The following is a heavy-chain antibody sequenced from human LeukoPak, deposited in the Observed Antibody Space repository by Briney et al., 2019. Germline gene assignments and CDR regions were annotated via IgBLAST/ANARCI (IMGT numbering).Heavy chain of an antibody. V-gene: IGHV1-2*02. J-gene: IGHJ4*02. CDR3: ARVRLADERAWAY. CDR1: GYTFSDFY. CDR2: ITPKSGDT. D-gene: IGHD3-3*02. Sequence: ASVKVSCKASGYTFSDFYLHWVRQAPGPGLEYVGWITPKSGDTYSPQRFQGRVTMTRDASISTAYMELSSLRSDDTAVYFCARVRLADERAWAYWGQGTLVTVSS.